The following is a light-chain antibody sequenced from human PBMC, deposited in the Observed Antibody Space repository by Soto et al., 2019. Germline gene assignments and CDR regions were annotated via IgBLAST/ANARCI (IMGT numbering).Light chain of an antibody. V-gene: IGLV2-23*01. CDR3: YSYAGENLYV. J-gene: IGLJ1*01. CDR1: ISDVGSYNL. CDR2: EGT. Sequence: QSLLTQPASVSASPGQSITIPCTGTISDVGSYNLVSWFQQHPGKVPKLLIYEGTKRPSGLSDRFSGSKSGTTASLTISGLQAEDEAHYYCYSYAGENLYVFGTGTKVTVL.